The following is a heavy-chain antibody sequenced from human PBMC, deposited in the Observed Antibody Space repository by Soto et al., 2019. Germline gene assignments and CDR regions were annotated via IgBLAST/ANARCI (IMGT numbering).Heavy chain of an antibody. CDR2: ISYDGSNK. CDR1: GFTFSSYA. J-gene: IGHJ4*02. V-gene: IGHV3-30-3*01. CDR3: AREDSGYDHVDY. Sequence: QVQLVESGGGVVQPGRSLRLSCAASGFTFSSYAMHWVRQAPGKGLEWVAVISYDGSNKYYADSVKGRFTISRDNSKNTLYLQMNSLRAEDTAVYYCAREDSGYDHVDYWGQGTLVTVSS. D-gene: IGHD5-12*01.